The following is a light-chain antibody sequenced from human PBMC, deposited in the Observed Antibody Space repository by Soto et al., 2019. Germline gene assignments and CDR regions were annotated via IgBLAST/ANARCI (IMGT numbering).Light chain of an antibody. CDR1: SFNIGAGYD. Sequence: QSVLTQPPSVSGAPGQRVTISCTGSSFNIGAGYDVHWYQQLPGRAPKLLIYGNNNRPSGAPDRFSGSKSGTSASLAITGLQAEDEADYYCSLYTSSSTYVFGTGTKLTVL. CDR3: SLYTSSSTYV. V-gene: IGLV1-40*01. J-gene: IGLJ1*01. CDR2: GNN.